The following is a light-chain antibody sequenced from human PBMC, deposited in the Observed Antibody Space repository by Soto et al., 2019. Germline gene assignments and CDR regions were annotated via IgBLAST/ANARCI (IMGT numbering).Light chain of an antibody. CDR3: QSYDSSLSAL. CDR2: GNS. J-gene: IGLJ3*02. CDR1: GSNIGAGYD. Sequence: QSVLTQPPSVSGARGQRVTISCTGSGSNIGAGYDVHWYQQLPGTAPKLLIYGNSNRPSGVPDRFSGSKSGTSASLAITGLQAEDEADYYCQSYDSSLSALFGGGTKLTVL. V-gene: IGLV1-40*01.